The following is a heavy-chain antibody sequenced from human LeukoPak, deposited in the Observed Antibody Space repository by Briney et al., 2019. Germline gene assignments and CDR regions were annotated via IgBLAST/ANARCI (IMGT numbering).Heavy chain of an antibody. CDR1: GFTFSNSA. CDR3: ARALGSPLDY. Sequence: PGGSLRLSCAASGFTFSNSAMSWVRQAPGKGLDWVSVISGSGGSTYYADSVKGRYTISRDNSKNTLYLQMSSLRAEDTAVYYCARALGSPLDYWGQGTLVTVSS. CDR2: ISGSGGST. J-gene: IGHJ4*02. V-gene: IGHV3-23*01. D-gene: IGHD1-26*01.